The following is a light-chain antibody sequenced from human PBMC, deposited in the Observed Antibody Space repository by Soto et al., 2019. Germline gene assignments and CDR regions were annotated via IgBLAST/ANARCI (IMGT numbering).Light chain of an antibody. CDR1: QSVSSSY. V-gene: IGKV3-20*01. CDR2: GAS. J-gene: IGKJ5*01. Sequence: EIALTQSPGPLSLSPGERATLSCRASQSVSSSYLAWYQQKPGQAPRFLIYGASSRATGIPDRFSGSGSGTDFTLTISRLEPEDFAVYYCQHYDSSPPPTFGQGTRLEIK. CDR3: QHYDSSPPPT.